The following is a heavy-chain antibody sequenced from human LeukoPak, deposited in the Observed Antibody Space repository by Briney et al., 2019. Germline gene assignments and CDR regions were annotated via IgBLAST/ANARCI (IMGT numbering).Heavy chain of an antibody. Sequence: PSETLSLTCAVSGGSISSSNWWSWVRQPPGKGLEWIGEIYHSGSTNYNPSLKSRVTISVDKSKNQFSLKLSSVTAADTAVYYCARDGFGAAGTYYFDYWGQGTLVTVSS. CDR3: ARDGFGAAGTYYFDY. CDR1: GGSISSSNW. D-gene: IGHD1-14*01. V-gene: IGHV4-4*02. J-gene: IGHJ4*02. CDR2: IYHSGST.